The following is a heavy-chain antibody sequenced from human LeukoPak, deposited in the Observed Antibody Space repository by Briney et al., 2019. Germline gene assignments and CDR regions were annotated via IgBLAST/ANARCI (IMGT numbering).Heavy chain of an antibody. CDR3: ARHGDYKGEDY. CDR2: IYHSGST. V-gene: IGHV4-30-2*03. D-gene: IGHD4-11*01. CDR1: GGSISSGGYS. J-gene: IGHJ4*02. Sequence: SETLSLTCAVSGGSISSGGYSWSWIRQPPGKGLEWIGYIYHSGSTYYNPSLKSRVTISVDTSKNQFSLKLSSVTAADTAVYYCARHGDYKGEDYWGQGTLVTVSS.